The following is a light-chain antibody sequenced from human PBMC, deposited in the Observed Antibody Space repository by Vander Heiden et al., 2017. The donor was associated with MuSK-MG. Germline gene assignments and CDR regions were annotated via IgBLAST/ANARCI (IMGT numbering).Light chain of an antibody. CDR3: CSYAGSSTVI. V-gene: IGLV2-23*02. CDR2: EVY. J-gene: IGLJ2*01. Sequence: QSDLTQPASVSGSPGQSITISCTGTSSDIGSYNLVSWYRQHPGTAPKLMMYEVYKRPSGISSRVSGYKSVNTATLTISVLQADHEGDEYCCSYAGSSTVIFGGGTRLTV. CDR1: SSDIGSYNL.